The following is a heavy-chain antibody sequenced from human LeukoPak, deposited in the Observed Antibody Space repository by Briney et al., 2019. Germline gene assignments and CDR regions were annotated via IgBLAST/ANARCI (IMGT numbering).Heavy chain of an antibody. Sequence: PSETLSVTCTVSGGSISSSTYYWGWIRQPPGKGLEWIVSIYYSGGTYYNPSLKSRVTISVDTSKNQFSLKLSSVTAADTAVYYCARGPRWLQDYFNYWGQGTLVTVSS. CDR1: GGSISSSTYY. J-gene: IGHJ4*02. CDR2: IYYSGGT. CDR3: ARGPRWLQDYFNY. V-gene: IGHV4-39*07. D-gene: IGHD5-24*01.